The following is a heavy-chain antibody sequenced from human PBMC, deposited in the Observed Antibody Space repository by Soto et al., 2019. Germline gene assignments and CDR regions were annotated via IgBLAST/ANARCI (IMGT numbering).Heavy chain of an antibody. J-gene: IGHJ4*02. V-gene: IGHV1-18*01. CDR3: ARGRYGDY. CDR2: ISAHNGNT. Sequence: QVHLVQSGAEVKKPGASVKVSCKGSGYAFTTYGITWVRQAPGQGLEWMGWISAHNGNTNYAQKLQGRVTVTRDTSTSTAYMELRSLGADDTAVYYCARGRYGDYWGQGALVTVSS. D-gene: IGHD1-1*01. CDR1: GYAFTTYG.